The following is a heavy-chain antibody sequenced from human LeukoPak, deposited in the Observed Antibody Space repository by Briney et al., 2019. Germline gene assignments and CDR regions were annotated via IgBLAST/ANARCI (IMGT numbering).Heavy chain of an antibody. CDR1: GGTFSSYA. CDR3: AREGSGYTYGRGSYFDY. D-gene: IGHD5-18*01. CDR2: INPNSGDT. V-gene: IGHV1-2*06. J-gene: IGHJ4*01. Sequence: ASVNVSCKASGGTFSSYAISWVRQAPGQGLEWMGRINPNSGDTNFAQKFQGRVTMTRDTSISTAYMDLSGLRPDDTAVYYCAREGSGYTYGRGSYFDYWGHGILVTVSS.